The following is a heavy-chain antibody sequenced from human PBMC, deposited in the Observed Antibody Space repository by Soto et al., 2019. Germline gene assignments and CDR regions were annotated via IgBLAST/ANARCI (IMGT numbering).Heavy chain of an antibody. Sequence: QVQLQESGPGLVKPSETLSLTCVVSGDSIIRSFWGWIRQPPGRGLEWIAYISDSGITFSNPSLKSRLSMSFDTSKNEFPLPLTAMTAADTAIYYCARGAGDFSGPETFDFCGQGKLVTVSS. CDR2: ISDSGIT. D-gene: IGHD3-10*01. CDR1: GDSIIRSF. V-gene: IGHV4-59*01. CDR3: ARGAGDFSGPETFDF. J-gene: IGHJ3*01.